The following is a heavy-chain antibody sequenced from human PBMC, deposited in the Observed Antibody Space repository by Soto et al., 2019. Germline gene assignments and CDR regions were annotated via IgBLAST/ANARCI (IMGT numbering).Heavy chain of an antibody. D-gene: IGHD4-17*01. CDR2: LDPDGTTT. CDR3: ARHGMTTVTYFDY. J-gene: IGHJ4*02. V-gene: IGHV3-74*01. Sequence: GGSLRLSCAASGFTFSSHWMHWVRQAPGKGLVWVSRLDPDGTTTTYADSVKGRFTVSRDNAKNTLYLQMNSLRAEDTAVYYCARHGMTTVTYFDYWGQGALVTVSS. CDR1: GFTFSSHW.